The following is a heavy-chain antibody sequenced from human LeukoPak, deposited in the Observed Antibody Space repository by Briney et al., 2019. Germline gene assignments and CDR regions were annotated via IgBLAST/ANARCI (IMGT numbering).Heavy chain of an antibody. CDR2: FDPEDGET. V-gene: IGHV1-24*01. Sequence: ASVKASCKVSGYTLTELSMHWVRQAPGKGLEWMGGFDPEDGETIYAQKFQDRVTMTEDTSTDTAYMELSSLRSEDTAVYYCATARFTMVRGDEFDYWGQGTLVTVSS. CDR1: GYTLTELS. CDR3: ATARFTMVRGDEFDY. J-gene: IGHJ4*02. D-gene: IGHD3-10*01.